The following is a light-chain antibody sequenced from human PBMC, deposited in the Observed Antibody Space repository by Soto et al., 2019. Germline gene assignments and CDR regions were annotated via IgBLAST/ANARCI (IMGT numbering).Light chain of an antibody. CDR2: AAS. CDR1: QDISSN. V-gene: IGKV1-9*01. Sequence: DIQLTQSPSFLSASVGDRVTVTCRASQDISSNLAWYQQKPGKAPNLLIYAASTLQSGVPSRFSGSGSGTEFTLTISSLQPEDFATYYCQHLNSYPLTFGGGTKVEIK. CDR3: QHLNSYPLT. J-gene: IGKJ4*01.